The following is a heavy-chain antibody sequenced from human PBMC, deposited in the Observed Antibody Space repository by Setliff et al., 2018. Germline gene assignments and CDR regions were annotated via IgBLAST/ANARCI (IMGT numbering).Heavy chain of an antibody. CDR1: GGSFSGYY. V-gene: IGHV4-34*01. Sequence: KLPETLSLTCAVYGGSFSGYYWGWIRQPPGKGLEWIGEINHSGSTNYNPSLKSRVTISVDTSKNQFSLKLSSVTAADTAVYYCARVSSLSGWYDYWGQGTLVTVSS. J-gene: IGHJ4*02. CDR3: ARVSSLSGWYDY. CDR2: INHSGST. D-gene: IGHD6-19*01.